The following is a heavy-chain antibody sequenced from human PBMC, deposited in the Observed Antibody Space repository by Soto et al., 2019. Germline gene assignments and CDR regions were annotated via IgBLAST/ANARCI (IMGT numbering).Heavy chain of an antibody. Sequence: GASVKVSCKASGYSFTSYPMHWVRQAPGQRLEWMGWINAGNGNTKYSQRFQGRVTITRDTSASTAYMELSSLRSEDTAVYYCAIGYSYGGPDYYYYYGMDVWGQGTTVTVSS. CDR3: AIGYSYGGPDYYYYYGMDV. CDR1: GYSFTSYP. J-gene: IGHJ6*02. V-gene: IGHV1-3*01. CDR2: INAGNGNT. D-gene: IGHD5-18*01.